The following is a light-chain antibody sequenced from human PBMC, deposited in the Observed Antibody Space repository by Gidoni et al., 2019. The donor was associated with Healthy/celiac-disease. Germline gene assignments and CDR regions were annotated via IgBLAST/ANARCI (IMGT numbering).Light chain of an antibody. CDR2: DVS. J-gene: IGLJ1*01. V-gene: IGLV2-14*01. CDR3: SSYTSSSTYV. CDR1: SSDVGGYHY. Sequence: QSALTQPASVSGSPGQSITISCTRTSSDVGGYHYVSWYQQHPVKAPKLMIYDVSNRPSGVSNRFSGSKSGNKASLTISGLQAEDEADYYCSSYTSSSTYVFGTGTKVTV.